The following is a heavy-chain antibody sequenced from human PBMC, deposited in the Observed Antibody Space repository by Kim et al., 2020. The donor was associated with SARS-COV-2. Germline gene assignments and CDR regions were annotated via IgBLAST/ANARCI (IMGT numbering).Heavy chain of an antibody. J-gene: IGHJ4*02. CDR2: ISTEHGNT. D-gene: IGHD3-10*01. Sequence: ASVKVSCKTSGYDFKSNGINWVRQAPGQGLEWMGWISTEHGNTNYARNLQDRVTLTTDTSTNTAYMELRSLTSDDTAVYYCNVARGSFDHWGQGTMVTV. V-gene: IGHV1-18*01. CDR3: NVARGSFDH. CDR1: GYDFKSNG.